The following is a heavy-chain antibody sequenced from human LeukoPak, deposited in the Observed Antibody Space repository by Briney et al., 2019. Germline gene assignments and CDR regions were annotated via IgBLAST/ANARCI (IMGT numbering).Heavy chain of an antibody. D-gene: IGHD5-24*01. CDR3: AGEMATVVGAFDI. CDR2: IKQDGSEK. CDR1: GFTFSSYW. J-gene: IGHJ3*02. Sequence: LPGGSLSLFCAASGFTFSSYWMSWVRQAPGKELAWVANIKQDGSEKYYVDSVKGRFTNSRDNAKNSLYLQRNSLRAEDTAVYFCAGEMATVVGAFDIWGQGTMVTVSS. V-gene: IGHV3-7*01.